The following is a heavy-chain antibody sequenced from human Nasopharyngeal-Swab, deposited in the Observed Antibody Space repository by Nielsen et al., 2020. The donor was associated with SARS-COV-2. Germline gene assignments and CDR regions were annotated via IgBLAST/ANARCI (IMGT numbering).Heavy chain of an antibody. Sequence: GESLKISCAASGFTFSTSDMHWVRLVTGKGLEWVSAIGTTGDTYYGGSVKGRFTTSREDAKNSLYLQMNSLRAGDTAVYYCARDTGYCSGGSCYLSHFDYWGQGTLVTVSS. D-gene: IGHD2-15*01. CDR3: ARDTGYCSGGSCYLSHFDY. CDR2: IGTTGDT. J-gene: IGHJ4*02. V-gene: IGHV3-13*01. CDR1: GFTFSTSD.